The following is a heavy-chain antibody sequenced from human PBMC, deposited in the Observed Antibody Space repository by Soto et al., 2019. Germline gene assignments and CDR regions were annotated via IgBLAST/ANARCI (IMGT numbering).Heavy chain of an antibody. CDR1: GYTFTSYG. V-gene: IGHV1-18*01. D-gene: IGHD3-22*01. Sequence: ASVKVSCKASGYTFTSYGISWVRQAPGQGLEWMGWISAYNGNTNYAQKLQGRVTMTTDTSTSTAYMELRSLRSDDTAVYYCARDLGYYDSSGLYYFDSWGQGTLVTAPQ. CDR2: ISAYNGNT. J-gene: IGHJ4*02. CDR3: ARDLGYYDSSGLYYFDS.